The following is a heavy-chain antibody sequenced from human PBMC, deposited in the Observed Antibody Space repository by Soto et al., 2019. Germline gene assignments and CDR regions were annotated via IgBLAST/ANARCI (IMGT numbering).Heavy chain of an antibody. Sequence: PGGSLRLSCAASGFTFSSYSMNWVRQAPGKGLEWVSYISSSSSTIYYADSVKGRFTISRDNAKNSLYLQMNSLRAEDTAVYYCARVGDLPAANTPPWYYYYYMDVWGKGTTVTVSS. V-gene: IGHV3-48*01. CDR2: ISSSSSTI. CDR3: ARVGDLPAANTPPWYYYYYMDV. D-gene: IGHD2-2*01. CDR1: GFTFSSYS. J-gene: IGHJ6*03.